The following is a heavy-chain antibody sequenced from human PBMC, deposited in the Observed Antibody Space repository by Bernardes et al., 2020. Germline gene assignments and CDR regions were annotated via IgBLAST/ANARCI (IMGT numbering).Heavy chain of an antibody. D-gene: IGHD3-9*01. CDR2: VSWNGSRT. Sequence: GSLRLSCAASGFTFSNSDMNWVHQAPGKGLEWVSGVSWNGSRTHYADSVKGRFIISRDNSRNTLYLQTNSLRAEDTAVYYCVGLTGYYSLFDYYGMDVWGQGTTVTVSS. CDR1: GFTFSNSD. V-gene: IGHV3-35*01. J-gene: IGHJ6*02. CDR3: VGLTGYYSLFDYYGMDV.